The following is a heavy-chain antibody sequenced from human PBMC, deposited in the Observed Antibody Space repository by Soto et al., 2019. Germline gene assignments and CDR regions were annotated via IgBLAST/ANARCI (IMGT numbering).Heavy chain of an antibody. Sequence: PGGSLRLSCAASGFTFSSYAMHWVRQAPGKGLERVAVISYDGSNKYYADSVKGRFTISRDNSKNTLYLQMNSLRAEDTAVYYCARAPSGYGDYGFDYWGQGTLVTVSS. CDR2: ISYDGSNK. CDR3: ARAPSGYGDYGFDY. CDR1: GFTFSSYA. V-gene: IGHV3-30-3*01. J-gene: IGHJ4*02. D-gene: IGHD4-17*01.